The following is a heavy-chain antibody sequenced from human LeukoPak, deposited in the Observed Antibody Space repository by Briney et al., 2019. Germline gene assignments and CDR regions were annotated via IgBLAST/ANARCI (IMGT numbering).Heavy chain of an antibody. CDR3: AREEWNYGQYYFDY. CDR2: ISAYNGNT. J-gene: IGHJ4*02. D-gene: IGHD1-7*01. CDR1: GYTFTSYG. V-gene: IGHV1-18*01. Sequence: ASVKVSCKASGYTFTSYGISWVRQAPGQGLEWMGWISAYNGNTNYAQKLQGRVTMTTDTSTSTAYMELRSLRSDDTAVYYCAREEWNYGQYYFDYWGRGTLVTVSS.